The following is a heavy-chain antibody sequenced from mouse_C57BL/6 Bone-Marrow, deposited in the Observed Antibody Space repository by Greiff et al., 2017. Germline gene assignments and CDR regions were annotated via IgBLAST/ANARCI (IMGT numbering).Heavy chain of an antibody. V-gene: IGHV1-81*01. J-gene: IGHJ1*03. CDR3: ARGLPHWYFDV. CDR1: GYTFTSYG. D-gene: IGHD3-1*01. Sequence: VQLQESGAELARPGASVKLSCKASGYTFTSYGISWVKQRTGQGLEWIGEIYPRSGNTYYNEKFKGKATLTADKSSSTAYMELRSLTSEDSAVYFCARGLPHWYFDVWGTGTTVTVSS. CDR2: IYPRSGNT.